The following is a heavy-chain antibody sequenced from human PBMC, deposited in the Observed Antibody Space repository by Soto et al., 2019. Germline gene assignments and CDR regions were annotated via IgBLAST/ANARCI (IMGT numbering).Heavy chain of an antibody. V-gene: IGHV4-30-4*01. CDR2: ISYSGST. CDR3: ARGGPPGGRYKYNWFDP. J-gene: IGHJ5*02. CDR1: GGSISSGDFY. Sequence: SETLSLTCTVSGGSISSGDFYWIWSRHPPGRGLEWIGYISYSGSTYYNTSLKSRVTISVDTSKNQFSLKLNSVTAADTAVYYCARGGPPGGRYKYNWFDPWGQGTLVTVSS. D-gene: IGHD2-15*01.